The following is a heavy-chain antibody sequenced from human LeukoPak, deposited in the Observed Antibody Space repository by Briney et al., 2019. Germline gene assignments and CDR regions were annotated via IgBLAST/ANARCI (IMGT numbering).Heavy chain of an antibody. CDR2: IYWDDDK. CDR3: AYGGLGHFDY. V-gene: IGHV2-5*08. Sequence: TLSLTCTVSGGSISSYYWSWIRQPPGKGLEWLALIYWDDDKRYSPSLKSRLTITKDTSKNQVVLTMTNMDPVDTATYYCAYGGLGHFDYWGQGTLVTVSS. D-gene: IGHD6-25*01. J-gene: IGHJ4*02. CDR1: GGSISSYYW.